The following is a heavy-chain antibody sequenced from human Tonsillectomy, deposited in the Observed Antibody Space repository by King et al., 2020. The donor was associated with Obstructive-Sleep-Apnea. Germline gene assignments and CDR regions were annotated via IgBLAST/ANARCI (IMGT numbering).Heavy chain of an antibody. CDR1: GFTFSTYS. D-gene: IGHD1-20*01. J-gene: IGHJ3*02. Sequence: VQLVESGGGLVKPGGSLRLSCAASGFTFSTYSMKWVRQAPGKGLEWGSSISSSTSYIYYADSVKGRFTISRDNAKNSLYLQMNSLRAEDTAVYYCARDLITGEGSQYAFDIWGQGTMVTVSS. CDR2: ISSSTSYI. V-gene: IGHV3-21*01. CDR3: ARDLITGEGSQYAFDI.